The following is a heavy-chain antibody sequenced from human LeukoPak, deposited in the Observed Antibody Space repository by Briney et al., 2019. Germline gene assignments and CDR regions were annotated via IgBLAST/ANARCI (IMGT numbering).Heavy chain of an antibody. CDR3: ATYYDFWSGPKYSFDY. J-gene: IGHJ4*02. CDR1: GYTFTGYY. V-gene: IGHV1-2*02. D-gene: IGHD3-3*01. CDR2: INPNSGGT. Sequence: ASVKVSYKASGYTFTGYYMHWVRQAPGQGLEWMGWINPNSGGTNYAQKFQGRVTMTEDTSTDTAYMELSSLRSEDTAVYYCATYYDFWSGPKYSFDYWGQRTLVTVSS.